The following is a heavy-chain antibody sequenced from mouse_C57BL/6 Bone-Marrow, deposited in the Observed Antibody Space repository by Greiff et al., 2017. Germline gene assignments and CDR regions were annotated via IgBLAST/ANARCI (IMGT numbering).Heavy chain of an antibody. J-gene: IGHJ2*01. CDR1: GYTFTSYW. V-gene: IGHV1-64*01. CDR3: AREIYYYGSSYFDY. Sequence: QVHVKQSGAELVKPGASVKLSCKASGYTFTSYWMHWVKQRPGQGLEWIGMIPPNSGSTNYNEKFKSKATLTVDKSSSTAYMQLSSLTSEDSAVYYCAREIYYYGSSYFDYWGQGTTLTVSS. D-gene: IGHD1-1*01. CDR2: IPPNSGST.